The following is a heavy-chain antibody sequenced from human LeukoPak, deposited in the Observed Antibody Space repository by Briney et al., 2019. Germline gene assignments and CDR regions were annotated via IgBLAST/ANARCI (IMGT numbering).Heavy chain of an antibody. V-gene: IGHV1-2*02. CDR2: INPNSGGT. D-gene: IGHD3-22*01. CDR1: GYTFTGYY. J-gene: IGHJ4*02. Sequence: ASVKVSCKASGYTFTGYYMHWVRQAPGQGLEWMGWINPNSGGTNYAQKFQGRVTTTRDTSISTAYMELSRLRSDDTAVYYCAREVYYDSSGYLDYWGQGTLVTVSS. CDR3: AREVYYDSSGYLDY.